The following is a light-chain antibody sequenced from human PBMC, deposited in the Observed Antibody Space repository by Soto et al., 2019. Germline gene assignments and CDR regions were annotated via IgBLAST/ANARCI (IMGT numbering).Light chain of an antibody. CDR2: NVR. CDR3: SSYTSTTTLVV. CDR1: SGDVGRYNY. V-gene: IGLV2-14*01. J-gene: IGLJ2*01. Sequence: QSALTQPASVSGSPGQSIIMSCTGSSGDVGRYNYVSWYQQHPGKAPKLIIYNVRDRPSGVSNRFSGSKSGNTASLTISGLQAEHEADYYCSSYTSTTTLVVFGGGTKLTVL.